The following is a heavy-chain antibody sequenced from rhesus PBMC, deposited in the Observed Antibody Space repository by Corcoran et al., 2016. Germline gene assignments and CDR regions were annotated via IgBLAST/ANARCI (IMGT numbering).Heavy chain of an antibody. CDR1: GGSISGYY. J-gene: IGHJ4*01. D-gene: IGHD5-42*01. CDR2: IDDAAPGT. V-gene: IGHV4-81*01. Sequence: QVQLQESGPGLVKPSETLSLTCTVSGGSISGYYWNWIRQHPGKGLEWIANIDDAAPGTNYNPSLKIRVTIHKDTSKNQFSLKLSSVTAADTAVYYCARVRGYSGYRLFDYWGQGVLVTVSS. CDR3: ARVRGYSGYRLFDY.